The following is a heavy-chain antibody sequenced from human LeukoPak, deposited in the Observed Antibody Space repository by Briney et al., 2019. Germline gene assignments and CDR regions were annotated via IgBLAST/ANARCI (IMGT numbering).Heavy chain of an antibody. CDR1: GFTFSSYA. D-gene: IGHD5-18*01. Sequence: PGGSLRLSCAASGFTFSSYAMSWVRQAPGKGLEWVSAIGGSGGSTYYADSVKGRFTISRDNSKNTLYLQMNSLRAEDTAVYYCAKVGYSYDYYFDYWGQGTLVTVSS. J-gene: IGHJ4*02. CDR3: AKVGYSYDYYFDY. CDR2: IGGSGGST. V-gene: IGHV3-23*01.